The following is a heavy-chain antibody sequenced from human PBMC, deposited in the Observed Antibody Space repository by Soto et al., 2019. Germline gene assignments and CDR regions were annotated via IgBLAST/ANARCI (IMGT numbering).Heavy chain of an antibody. V-gene: IGHV4-61*01. CDR2: INYNENT. Sequence: SPTLSVSNNVSIETFADISYCWGCIWRSPAKSLEWIGFINYNENTNYNPSLRSRVTISLNTSKNQFSLTLRYVSAAEKARFYCGREVSGNHLKYDIDVWGQG. CDR3: GREVSGNHLKYDIDV. D-gene: IGHD3-10*01. CDR1: IETFADISYC. J-gene: IGHJ6*02.